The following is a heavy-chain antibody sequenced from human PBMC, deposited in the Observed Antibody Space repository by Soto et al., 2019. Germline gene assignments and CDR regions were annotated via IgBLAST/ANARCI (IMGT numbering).Heavy chain of an antibody. CDR3: AKDGPTVLRYFDWPPV. CDR2: ISGSGGST. J-gene: IGHJ6*02. Sequence: PGVSLRLSCAASGLTFSSYAMSWVRQAPGKGLEWVSAISGSGGSTYYADSVKGRFTISRDNSKNTLYLQMNSLRAEDTAVYYCAKDGPTVLRYFDWPPVWGQGTTVNVSS. CDR1: GLTFSSYA. D-gene: IGHD3-9*01. V-gene: IGHV3-23*01.